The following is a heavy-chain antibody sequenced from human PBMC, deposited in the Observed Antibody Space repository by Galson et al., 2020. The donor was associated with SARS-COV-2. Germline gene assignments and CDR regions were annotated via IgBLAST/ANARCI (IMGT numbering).Heavy chain of an antibody. CDR2: INCNSGSI. V-gene: IGHV3-9*01. Sequence: GGSLRLSCAASTFTFEHYAMHWVRQAPGKGLEWVSGINCNSGSIGYADSVKGRFTISRDNANNSLYLQMNSLRAEDTALYYCVKDIGDYSDTSGYYGAFDLWGQGTLVTVS. CDR3: VKDIGDYSDTSGYYGAFDL. D-gene: IGHD3-22*01. CDR1: TFTFEHYA. J-gene: IGHJ3*01.